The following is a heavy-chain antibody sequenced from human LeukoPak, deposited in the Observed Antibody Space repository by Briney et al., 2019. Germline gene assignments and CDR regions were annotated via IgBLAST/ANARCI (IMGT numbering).Heavy chain of an antibody. V-gene: IGHV3-23*01. D-gene: IGHD4-23*01. CDR2: ITASGGPT. CDR1: GFTFNTYA. Sequence: GGSLRLSCSASGFTFNTYAMSWVRQAPGRAMEWVSAITASGGPTYYADSVKGRFTISRDNAKTSLYLQMNSLRAEDTALYYCARHMLGGKRSFDSWGQGTLVTVSS. CDR3: ARHMLGGKRSFDS. J-gene: IGHJ4*02.